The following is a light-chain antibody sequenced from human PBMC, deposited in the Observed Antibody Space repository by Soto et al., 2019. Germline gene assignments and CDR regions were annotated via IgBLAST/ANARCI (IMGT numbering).Light chain of an antibody. Sequence: SYELTQPPSVSVAPGQTARITCGGNNIGTGGVHWYQQRPGQAPVLVVHDDSDRPSGIPERFSGSNSGNTATLTISRVEAGDEADYYCPVWDSSSDLYVFGSGTKVTVL. J-gene: IGLJ1*01. CDR3: PVWDSSSDLYV. CDR2: DDS. CDR1: NIGTGG. V-gene: IGLV3-21*02.